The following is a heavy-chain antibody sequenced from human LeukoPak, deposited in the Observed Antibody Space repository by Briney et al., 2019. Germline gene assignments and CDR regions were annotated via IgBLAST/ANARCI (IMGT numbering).Heavy chain of an antibody. CDR2: IIPIFGTA. CDR3: ARFHSYGLYYLDY. D-gene: IGHD5-18*01. Sequence: SVKVSCKASGGTFSNYAISWVRQAPGQGLEWMGGIIPIFGTANYAQKFQGRVTITADESTSTAYMELSSLRSEDTAVYYCARFHSYGLYYLDYWGQGTLVTVS. CDR1: GGTFSNYA. V-gene: IGHV1-69*01. J-gene: IGHJ4*02.